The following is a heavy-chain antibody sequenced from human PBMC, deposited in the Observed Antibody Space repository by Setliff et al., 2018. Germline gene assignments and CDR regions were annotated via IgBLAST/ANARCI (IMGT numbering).Heavy chain of an antibody. V-gene: IGHV1-2*02. CDR2: INPNSGGT. J-gene: IGHJ3*02. CDR1: GGTFNTYA. Sequence: ASVKVSCKASGGTFNTYAISWVRQAPGQGLEWMGWINPNSGGTNYAQKFQGRVTMTRDTSISTAYMELSRLRSDDTAVYYCARGGGSSSWYDAFDIWGQGTMVTVSS. CDR3: ARGGGSSSWYDAFDI. D-gene: IGHD6-13*01.